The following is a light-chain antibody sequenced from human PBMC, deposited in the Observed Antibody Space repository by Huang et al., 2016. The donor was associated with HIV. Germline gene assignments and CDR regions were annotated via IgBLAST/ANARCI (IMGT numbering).Light chain of an antibody. V-gene: IGKV1-NL1*01. Sequence: DIQMTQSPSSLSASVGDRVTITCRARQGISDSLAWYQQKSGRPPKVLVYAASTLESGVPSRFRGSGSGTDHTLTISSLQPEDLATYYCQQYFDTIPTFGGGTKVEIK. J-gene: IGKJ4*01. CDR2: AAS. CDR3: QQYFDTIPT. CDR1: QGISDS.